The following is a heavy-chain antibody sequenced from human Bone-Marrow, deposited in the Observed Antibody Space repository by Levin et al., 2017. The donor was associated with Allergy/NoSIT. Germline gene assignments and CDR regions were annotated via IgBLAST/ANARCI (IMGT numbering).Heavy chain of an antibody. J-gene: IGHJ4*02. CDR1: GGSIHRSPFY. Sequence: SQTLSLTCTVSGGSIHRSPFYCVWIRQPPGKGLEWIGSVYYTGTTYYNPSLKSRVTISVDTSKEQFSLKVTSVTAADTAVYYCAREGTPQSWDYWGQGTLVSVSS. CDR2: VYYTGTT. D-gene: IGHD1-14*01. V-gene: IGHV4-39*07. CDR3: AREGTPQSWDY.